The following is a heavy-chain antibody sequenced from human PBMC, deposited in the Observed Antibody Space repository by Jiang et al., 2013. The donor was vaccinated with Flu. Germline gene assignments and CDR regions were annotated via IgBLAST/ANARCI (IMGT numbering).Heavy chain of an antibody. D-gene: IGHD6-6*01. J-gene: IGHJ4*02. Sequence: KGLEWMGIIYPGDSDTRYSPSFQGQVTISADKSISTAYLQWSSLKASDTAMYYCARHQSIAARPGPYDYWGQGTLVTVSS. CDR3: ARHQSIAARPGPYDY. V-gene: IGHV5-51*01. CDR2: IYPGDSDT.